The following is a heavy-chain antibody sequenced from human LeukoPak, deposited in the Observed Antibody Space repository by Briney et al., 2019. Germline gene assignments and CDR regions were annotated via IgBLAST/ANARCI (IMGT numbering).Heavy chain of an antibody. J-gene: IGHJ4*02. CDR2: IIPIFGTA. D-gene: IGHD2-15*01. V-gene: IGHV1-69*06. CDR3: AAESGVAAYFDY. CDR1: GGTFISYA. Sequence: SVKVSCKASGGTFISYAISWVRQAPGQGLEWMGGIIPIFGTANYAQKFQGRVTITADKSTSTAYMELSSLRSEDTAVYYCAAESGVAAYFDYWGQGTLVTVSS.